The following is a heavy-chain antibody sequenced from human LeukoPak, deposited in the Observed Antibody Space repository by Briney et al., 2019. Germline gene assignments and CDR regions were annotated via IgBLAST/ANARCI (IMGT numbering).Heavy chain of an antibody. CDR1: RFSFSSFG. Sequence: RGSLRLSCAASRFSFSSFGMRSVRPAPGKGLERVAVIWYDGINEYYADAVKGRFAISRNNSQNMLYLQMDSLRAEDTSIYYCARVLAAGYNWFDPWGQGTLVTVSS. J-gene: IGHJ5*02. CDR3: ARVLAAGYNWFDP. D-gene: IGHD6-13*01. CDR2: IWYDGINE. V-gene: IGHV3-33*01.